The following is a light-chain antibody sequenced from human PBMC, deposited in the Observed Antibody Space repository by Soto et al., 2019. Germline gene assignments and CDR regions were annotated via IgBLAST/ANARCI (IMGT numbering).Light chain of an antibody. V-gene: IGLV2-14*03. CDR1: SSDIGGLYNY. CDR3: SAYSSGATHVV. J-gene: IGLJ2*01. CDR2: DVN. Sequence: QPVRTQPASVSGSPGQSITISCTGTSSDIGGLYNYVSWYQQHPGKAPKLLIYDVNDRPSGVSDRFSGSKSGNTASLTISGLQAEDEADYFCSAYSSGATHVVFGGGTKVTVL.